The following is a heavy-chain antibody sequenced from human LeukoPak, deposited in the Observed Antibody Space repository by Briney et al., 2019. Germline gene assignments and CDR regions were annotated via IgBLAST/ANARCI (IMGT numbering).Heavy chain of an antibody. V-gene: IGHV3-66*03. D-gene: IGHD3-9*01. CDR2: IYRCGTT. Sequence: GGSLRLSCAASGFTVSSNYMSWVRQAPGKGLEWVLVIYRCGTTHYADSVKGRFTISRDNSKSTLYLQMNSLRAEDTAVYYCARGQSRYFDWYLGFFDYWGQGTLVTVSS. CDR3: ARGQSRYFDWYLGFFDY. CDR1: GFTVSSNY. J-gene: IGHJ4*02.